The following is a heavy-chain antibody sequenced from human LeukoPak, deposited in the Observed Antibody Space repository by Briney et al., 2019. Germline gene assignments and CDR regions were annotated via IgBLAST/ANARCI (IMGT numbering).Heavy chain of an antibody. J-gene: IGHJ4*02. V-gene: IGHV4-39*01. CDR2: IYYSGST. D-gene: IGHD3-22*01. CDR1: GGSIRSSSYY. CDR3: ASGHYDSSGYYYPFAY. Sequence: SETLSLTCTVSGGSIRSSSYYWGGIRQPPGKGLEWIGSIYYSGSTYYHPSLKSRVTISVATSKNQVSLRLSSVTAADTAVYYCASGHYDSSGYYYPFAYWGQGTLVTVPS.